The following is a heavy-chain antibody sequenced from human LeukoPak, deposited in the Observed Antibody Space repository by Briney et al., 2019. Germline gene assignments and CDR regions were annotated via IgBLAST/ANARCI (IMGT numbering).Heavy chain of an antibody. CDR2: IYSGGST. Sequence: GGSLRLSCAASGFTVSSNYMSWVRQAPGKGLEWVSVIYSGGSTYYADSVKGRFTISRDNSKNTLYLQMNSLRAEDTAVYYCAREYYDSWSGYRWGQGTLVTVSS. V-gene: IGHV3-66*02. CDR1: GFTVSSNY. D-gene: IGHD3-3*01. J-gene: IGHJ4*02. CDR3: AREYYDSWSGYR.